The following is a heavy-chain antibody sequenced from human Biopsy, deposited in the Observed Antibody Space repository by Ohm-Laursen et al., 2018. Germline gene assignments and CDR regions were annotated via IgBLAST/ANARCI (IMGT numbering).Heavy chain of an antibody. CDR2: IIPILRTT. D-gene: IGHD2-2*01. CDR1: TGTFDSYG. V-gene: IGHV1-69*11. Sequence: SSVKVSCKAPTGTFDSYGIIWVRQAPGQGLEWMGRIIPILRTTAYAQTFLGRVTITADSPTSTVDMELTSLTSDDTAVYFCAREAIGYQLPCDDWGQGTLVTVSS. J-gene: IGHJ4*02. CDR3: AREAIGYQLPCDD.